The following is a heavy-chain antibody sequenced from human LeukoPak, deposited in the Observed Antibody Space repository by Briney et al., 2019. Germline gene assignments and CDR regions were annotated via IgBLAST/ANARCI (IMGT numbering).Heavy chain of an antibody. CDR1: GFTFSNYA. CDR2: ISDNGGNT. V-gene: IGHV3-64D*06. D-gene: IGHD6-13*01. Sequence: GGSLRLSCSASGFTFSNYAIHWVRQAPGKGLEYVSTISDNGGNTNYADSVKGRFTISRDNSKNTLYLQMSSLRPEDTAVYYCVKAAGSWYGYFVYWGQGTLVSVSS. J-gene: IGHJ4*02. CDR3: VKAAGSWYGYFVY.